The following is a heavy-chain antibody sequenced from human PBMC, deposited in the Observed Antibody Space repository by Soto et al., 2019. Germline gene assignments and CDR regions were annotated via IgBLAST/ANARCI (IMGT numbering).Heavy chain of an antibody. CDR3: ANDYGDYRNAAFDI. J-gene: IGHJ3*02. CDR2: IHHSGTT. Sequence: VQLRQWGAGLLKPSETLSLTCAVYGGLYSDYYWSWIRQAPGKGLEWIGEIHHSGTTNYNPSLQSRFPITLDRPKTQFTLRLSSMTAADAAVYYCANDYGDYRNAAFDIWSPGTRVTVSS. CDR1: GGLYSDYY. D-gene: IGHD4-17*01. V-gene: IGHV4-34*01.